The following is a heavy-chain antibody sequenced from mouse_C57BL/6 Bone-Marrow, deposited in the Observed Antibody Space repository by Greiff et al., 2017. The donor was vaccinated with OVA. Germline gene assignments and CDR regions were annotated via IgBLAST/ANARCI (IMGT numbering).Heavy chain of an antibody. CDR3: ARGVRGGYYGDAMDY. CDR1: GYSITSGYY. CDR2: ISYDGSN. J-gene: IGHJ4*01. V-gene: IGHV3-6*01. D-gene: IGHD1-1*01. Sequence: EVQLVESGPGLVKPSQSLSLTCSVTGYSITSGYYWNWIRQFPGNKLEWMGYISYDGSNNYNPSLKNRISITRDTSKHQFFLKLNSVTTEDTATYYCARGVRGGYYGDAMDYWGQGTSVTVSS.